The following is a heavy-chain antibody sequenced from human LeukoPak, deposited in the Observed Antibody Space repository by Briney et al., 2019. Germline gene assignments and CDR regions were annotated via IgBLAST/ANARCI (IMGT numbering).Heavy chain of an antibody. V-gene: IGHV3-23*01. CDR1: GFTFSSYA. CDR3: ARSSRGVQGVITPPKY. D-gene: IGHD3-10*01. Sequence: GGSLRLSCAASGFTFSSYAMSWVRQAPGKGLEWVSAISGSCGSTYYADSVKGRFTISRDNSKNTLYLQMNSLRAEDTAVYYCARSSRGVQGVITPPKYWGQGTLVTVSS. CDR2: ISGSCGST. J-gene: IGHJ4*02.